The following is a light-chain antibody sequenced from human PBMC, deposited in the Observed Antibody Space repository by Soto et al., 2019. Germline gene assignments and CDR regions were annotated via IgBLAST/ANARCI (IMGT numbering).Light chain of an antibody. Sequence: EIVLTQTPGTLSLPPGARATLSCRASQSVRSSYLAWYQQKFVQAPRLLIYGASSSATGIPDRFSGSGSETDFTLTISRLEPEDFAVYYCQQYGSSSWTFGQGTKVEIK. J-gene: IGKJ1*01. CDR3: QQYGSSSWT. CDR2: GAS. CDR1: QSVRSSY. V-gene: IGKV3-20*01.